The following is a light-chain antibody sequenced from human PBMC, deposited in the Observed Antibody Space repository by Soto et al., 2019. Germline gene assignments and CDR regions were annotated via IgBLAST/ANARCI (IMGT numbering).Light chain of an antibody. V-gene: IGLV2-14*01. CDR3: SSFTTSSTLV. J-gene: IGLJ1*01. CDR1: SSDVGSFDS. Sequence: QSALTQPASVSGSPGQPITISCTGTSSDVGSFDSVAWYQHNPGKAPKLMIYDVSNRPSGVSSRFSGSKSGNTSSLSISGLQTEDEGNYYCSSFTTSSTLVFGTGTKLTVL. CDR2: DVS.